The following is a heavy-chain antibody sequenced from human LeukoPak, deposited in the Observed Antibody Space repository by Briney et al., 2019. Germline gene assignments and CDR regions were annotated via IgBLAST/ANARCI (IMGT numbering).Heavy chain of an antibody. Sequence: PGGSLRLSCAASEFSFSSYWMHWVRQAPGKGLVWVSRIKSDGSSTSYAGSVKGRFTISRDNAKNTLYLQMSSLRAEDTAVYYCARGGDSSGYYPYDSWGQGTLVTVSS. D-gene: IGHD3-22*01. CDR2: IKSDGSST. J-gene: IGHJ4*02. V-gene: IGHV3-74*01. CDR3: ARGGDSSGYYPYDS. CDR1: EFSFSSYW.